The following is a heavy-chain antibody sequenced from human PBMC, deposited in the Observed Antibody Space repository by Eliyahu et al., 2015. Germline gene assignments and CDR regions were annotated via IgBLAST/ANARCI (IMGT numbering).Heavy chain of an antibody. Sequence: GGSLRLSCAASGFTFDDYAMHWVRQAPGKGLEWVSLISWDGGSTYYADSVKGRFTISRDNSKNSLYLQMNSLRGEDTALYYCAKGTYSGYAYYFDYWGQGTLVTVXS. J-gene: IGHJ4*02. V-gene: IGHV3-43D*03. CDR1: GFTFDDYA. CDR2: ISWDGGST. CDR3: AKGTYSGYAYYFDY. D-gene: IGHD5-12*01.